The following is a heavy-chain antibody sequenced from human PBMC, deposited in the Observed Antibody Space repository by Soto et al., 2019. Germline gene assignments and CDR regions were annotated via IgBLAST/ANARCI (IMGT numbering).Heavy chain of an antibody. CDR2: IRSKANSYAT. V-gene: IGHV3-73*01. Sequence: GGSLRLSCAASGFTFSGSAMHWVRQASGKGLEWVGRIRSKANSYATTYAASVEGRFTISRDDSKNTAYLQMNSLRAEDTAVYYCARADIVLVPAAKSPALDAFDIWGQGTMVTVSS. CDR1: GFTFSGSA. CDR3: ARADIVLVPAAKSPALDAFDI. J-gene: IGHJ3*02. D-gene: IGHD2-2*01.